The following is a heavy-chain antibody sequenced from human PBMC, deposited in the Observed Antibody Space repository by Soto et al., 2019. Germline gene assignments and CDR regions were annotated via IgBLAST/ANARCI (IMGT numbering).Heavy chain of an antibody. CDR1: GFTFSGSA. Sequence: EVQLVESGGGLVQPGGSLILSCAASGFTFSGSAMHWVRQASGKGLEWVGRVRSKVYNYATAYGASVKGRFTLSRDDSKNTAYLQMNSLNSEDTAVYYCSRSSKTGDDAFDIWGQGTMVTVSS. CDR2: VRSKVYNYAT. D-gene: IGHD7-27*01. J-gene: IGHJ3*02. V-gene: IGHV3-73*01. CDR3: SRSSKTGDDAFDI.